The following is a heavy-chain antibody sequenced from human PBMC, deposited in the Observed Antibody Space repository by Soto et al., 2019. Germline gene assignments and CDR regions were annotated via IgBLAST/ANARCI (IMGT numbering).Heavy chain of an antibody. Sequence: AVKLCCKASGGTFSSYAISWVRQAPGQGLEWMGGIIPIFGTANYAQKFQGRVTITADESTSTAYMELSSLRSEDTAVYYCARGDVVVPVSSPYYHYYGMDVWGQGSTVIVS. V-gene: IGHV1-69*13. D-gene: IGHD2-2*01. CDR1: GGTFSSYA. J-gene: IGHJ6*02. CDR2: IIPIFGTA. CDR3: ARGDVVVPVSSPYYHYYGMDV.